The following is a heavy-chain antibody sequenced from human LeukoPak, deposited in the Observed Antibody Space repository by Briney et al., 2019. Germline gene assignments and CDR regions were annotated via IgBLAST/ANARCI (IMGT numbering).Heavy chain of an antibody. CDR1: GASITSVNW. CDR3: ARDEGVVAATEAWFDP. CDR2: IDHTGNT. D-gene: IGHD2-15*01. Sequence: SGTLSLNCAVSGASITSVNWWNWVRQSPGKGLEWIGEIDHTGNTNYNASLKSRVTISLDKSKNQFSLNLNSVTAADTAVYYCARDEGVVAATEAWFDPWGQGTLVTVSS. V-gene: IGHV4-4*02. J-gene: IGHJ5*02.